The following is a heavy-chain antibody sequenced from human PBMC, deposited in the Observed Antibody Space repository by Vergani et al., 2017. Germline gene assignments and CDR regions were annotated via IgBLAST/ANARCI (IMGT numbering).Heavy chain of an antibody. V-gene: IGHV3-21*01. Sequence: EVQLVESGGGLVQPGGSLRLSCAASGFTFSSYSMNWVRQAPGKGLEWVSSISSSSSYIYYADSVKGRFTISRDNAKNSLYLQMNSLRAEDTAVYYCARDEAQDGYNWGYAFDIWGQGTMVTVSS. D-gene: IGHD5-24*01. CDR3: ARDEAQDGYNWGYAFDI. J-gene: IGHJ3*02. CDR2: ISSSSSYI. CDR1: GFTFSSYS.